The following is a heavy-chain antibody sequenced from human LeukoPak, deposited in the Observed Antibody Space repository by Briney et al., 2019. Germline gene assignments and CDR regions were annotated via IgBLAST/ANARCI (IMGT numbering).Heavy chain of an antibody. CDR2: IYYSGST. J-gene: IGHJ4*02. Sequence: PSETLSLTCTASGGSISSYYWSWLRQPPGKGLEWIGYIYYSGSTNYNPSLKSRVTISVDTSKNQFSLKLSSVTAADTAVYYCARGGGGWSSFDYWGQGTLVTVSS. CDR1: GGSISSYY. D-gene: IGHD6-19*01. CDR3: ARGGGGWSSFDY. V-gene: IGHV4-59*01.